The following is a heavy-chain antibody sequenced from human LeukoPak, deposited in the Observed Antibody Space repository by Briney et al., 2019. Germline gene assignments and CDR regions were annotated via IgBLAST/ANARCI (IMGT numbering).Heavy chain of an antibody. CDR3: ARRDPLDSGSYLGIDY. D-gene: IGHD1-26*01. V-gene: IGHV5-51*01. CDR1: GYSFTSYW. Sequence: GESLKISCKDSGYSFTSYWIGWVRQMPGKGLEWMGIISPTDSDTRYSPSFQGQVTISADRSISTAYLQWSSLKASDTAMYYCARRDPLDSGSYLGIDYWGQGTLVTVSS. J-gene: IGHJ4*02. CDR2: ISPTDSDT.